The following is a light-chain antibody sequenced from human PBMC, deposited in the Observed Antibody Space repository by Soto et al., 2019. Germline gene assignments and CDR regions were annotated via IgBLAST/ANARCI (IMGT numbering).Light chain of an antibody. Sequence: QSVLTQPASASGSPGQSITISSTGTSSDIGSYNRVSWYQQPPGTAPKLIIYEVSYRPSGVPDRFSGSKSGNTASLTISGLQAEDEADYYCNSFTTSSTYVFGTGTKLTVL. CDR1: SSDIGSYNR. V-gene: IGLV2-18*02. J-gene: IGLJ1*01. CDR2: EVS. CDR3: NSFTTSSTYV.